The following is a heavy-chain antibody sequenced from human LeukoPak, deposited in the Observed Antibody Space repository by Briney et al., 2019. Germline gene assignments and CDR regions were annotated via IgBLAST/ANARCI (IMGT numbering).Heavy chain of an antibody. Sequence: SETLSLTCTVSGASISTNSYYWGWIRQPPGKGLEWIGSMYHSGSTYYNPPLKSRVTISEDTSKNQFSLKLSSVTAADTAVYYCARQEIGLRSFDPWGQGTLVTVSS. CDR3: ARQEIGLRSFDP. J-gene: IGHJ5*02. V-gene: IGHV4-39*01. CDR1: GASISTNSYY. D-gene: IGHD3/OR15-3a*01. CDR2: MYHSGST.